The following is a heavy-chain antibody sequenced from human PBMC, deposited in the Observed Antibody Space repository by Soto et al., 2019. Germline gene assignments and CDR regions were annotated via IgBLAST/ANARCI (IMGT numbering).Heavy chain of an antibody. J-gene: IGHJ5*02. CDR2: INPSDGST. D-gene: IGHD6-6*01. CDR1: GYTFTNYY. CDR3: ARYTEFYSSSSVFGWFDP. V-gene: IGHV1-46*01. Sequence: QVQLVQSGAEVKKPGASVKVSCKASGYTFTNYYMHWVRQAPGQGLEWMGIINPSDGSTSYAQKFQGRVTMTRDTSTSKVYMELSSLRSEDTAVYYWARYTEFYSSSSVFGWFDPWGQGILVTVSS.